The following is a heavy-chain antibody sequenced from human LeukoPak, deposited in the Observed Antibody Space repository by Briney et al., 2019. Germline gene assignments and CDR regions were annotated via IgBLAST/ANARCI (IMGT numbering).Heavy chain of an antibody. CDR2: IYSSGST. V-gene: IGHV4-61*08. D-gene: IGHD6-13*01. CDR1: GGSISSGDYY. J-gene: IGHJ4*02. Sequence: PSETLSLTCTVSGGSISSGDYYWSWIRQPPGKGLEWIGRIYSSGSTNYNPSLRSRVTISVDTSNNQFSLKLSSVTAADTAVYYCARGPGQQQLKIWGQGTLVTVSS. CDR3: ARGPGQQQLKI.